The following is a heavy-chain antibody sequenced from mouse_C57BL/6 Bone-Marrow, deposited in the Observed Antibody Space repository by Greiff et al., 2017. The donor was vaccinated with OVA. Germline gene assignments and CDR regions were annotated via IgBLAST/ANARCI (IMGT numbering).Heavy chain of an antibody. D-gene: IGHD2-5*01. CDR1: GYTFTSYW. J-gene: IGHJ2*01. Sequence: VQLQQPGAELVRPGSSVKLSCKASGYTFTSYWMDWVKQSHGKSLEWIGYINPNNGGTSYNQKFKGKATLTVNKSSSTAYMELRSLTSEDSAVYYCARGRYSNYPDYWGQGTTLTVSS. CDR3: ARGRYSNYPDY. V-gene: IGHV1-22*01. CDR2: INPNNGGT.